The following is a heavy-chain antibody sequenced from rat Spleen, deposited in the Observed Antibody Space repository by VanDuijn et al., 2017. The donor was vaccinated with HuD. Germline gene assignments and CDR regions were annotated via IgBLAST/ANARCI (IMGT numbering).Heavy chain of an antibody. D-gene: IGHD1-6*01. V-gene: IGHV5-20*01. CDR3: TRDRILRSTGFDY. J-gene: IGHJ2*01. CDR2: INYDSDST. Sequence: EVQLVESGGGLVQPGRSLKISWAASGFIFSDYHLAWVRMAPTKGPEWVASINYDSDSTYYRNSVKGRFTIPRENTKSSLYLQMDSLRSEDTATYYCTRDRILRSTGFDYWGQGVMVTVSS. CDR1: GFIFSDYH.